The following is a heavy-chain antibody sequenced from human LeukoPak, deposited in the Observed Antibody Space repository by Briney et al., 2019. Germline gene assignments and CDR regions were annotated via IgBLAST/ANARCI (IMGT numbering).Heavy chain of an antibody. Sequence: KPSETLSLTCTVSGGSISSYYWSWIRQPAGKGLEWIGRIYTRGSTNYNASLKSRVTMSVDTSKNQFSLKLSSVTAADTAVYYCRSSSGWYGNPDYWGQGTLVTVSS. CDR1: GGSISSYY. J-gene: IGHJ4*02. CDR2: IYTRGST. D-gene: IGHD6-19*01. V-gene: IGHV4-4*07. CDR3: RSSSGWYGNPDY.